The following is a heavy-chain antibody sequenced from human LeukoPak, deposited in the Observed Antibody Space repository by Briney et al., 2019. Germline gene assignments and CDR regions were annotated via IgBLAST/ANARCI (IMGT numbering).Heavy chain of an antibody. J-gene: IGHJ5*02. V-gene: IGHV1-2*02. D-gene: IGHD3-22*01. CDR1: GYTFTDYY. CDR3: ATVGSKRITMIVVANWFDP. Sequence: GASVKVSCKASGYTFTDYYIHWVRQAPGQGLEWVGWINPNSGGTNYAQKFYARVTMTGDTSISTAYMELSSLRSEDTAVYYCATVGSKRITMIVVANWFDPWGQGTLVTVSS. CDR2: INPNSGGT.